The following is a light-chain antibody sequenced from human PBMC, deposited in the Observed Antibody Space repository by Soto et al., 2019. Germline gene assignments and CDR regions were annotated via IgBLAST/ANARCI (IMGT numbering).Light chain of an antibody. V-gene: IGKV1-39*01. Sequence: DIQMTQSPSSLSAFVGDRVTITCRASQSISDYLNWYQQKVGKAPKLLIYAASTLQSGVPSRFSGSGSGTDFTLTISSLQPEDFATYYCQHTYTTPQTFGQGTKLEI. CDR2: AAS. J-gene: IGKJ2*01. CDR1: QSISDY. CDR3: QHTYTTPQT.